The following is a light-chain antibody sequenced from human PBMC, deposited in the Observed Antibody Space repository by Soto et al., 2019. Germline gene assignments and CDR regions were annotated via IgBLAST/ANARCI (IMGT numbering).Light chain of an antibody. CDR2: SNS. CDR3: AAWDDSLNGPV. Sequence: QAVVTQPPSASGTPGQRVTISCSGSSSNLGSNTVNWYQHLPGTAPKLLIYSNSQRPSGVPARLSGSKSGTSASLAISGLQSEDEADYYCAAWDDSLNGPVFGGGTKLTVL. J-gene: IGLJ2*01. CDR1: SSNLGSNT. V-gene: IGLV1-44*01.